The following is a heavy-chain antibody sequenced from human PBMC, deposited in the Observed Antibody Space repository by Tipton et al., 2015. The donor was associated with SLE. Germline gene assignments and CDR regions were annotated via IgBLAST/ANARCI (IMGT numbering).Heavy chain of an antibody. CDR2: INSDGSST. D-gene: IGHD3-22*01. J-gene: IGHJ4*02. CDR3: ARAPRDYYDSSGYYFFDY. Sequence: SLRLSCAASGFTFSSYWMHWVRQAPGKGLVWVSRINSDGSSTSYADSVKGRFTISRDNAKNTLYLQMNSLRAEDTALYYCARAPRDYYDSSGYYFFDYWGQGTLVTVSS. V-gene: IGHV3-74*01. CDR1: GFTFSSYW.